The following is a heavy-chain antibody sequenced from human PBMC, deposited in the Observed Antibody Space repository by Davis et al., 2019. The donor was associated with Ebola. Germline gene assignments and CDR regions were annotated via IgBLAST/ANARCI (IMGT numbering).Heavy chain of an antibody. J-gene: IGHJ6*03. CDR3: TRVSNYGTRYSYYYMDV. D-gene: IGHD4-11*01. V-gene: IGHV3-74*01. Sequence: HTGGSLRLSCEGSGFTLRHYWMSWVRRVPGKGLVWVSRIENAGGTTHYADSVKGRFTITRDNAKNTLFLQMNSLRAEDTAVYYCTRVSNYGTRYSYYYMDVWGNGTTVTVSS. CDR2: IENAGGTT. CDR1: GFTLRHYW.